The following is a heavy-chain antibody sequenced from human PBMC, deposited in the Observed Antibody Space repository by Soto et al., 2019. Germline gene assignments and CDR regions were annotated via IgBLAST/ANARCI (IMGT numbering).Heavy chain of an antibody. J-gene: IGHJ3*02. D-gene: IGHD3-3*01. CDR3: AAVGLFGVDITGAFDI. CDR2: ISAYNGST. V-gene: IGHV1-18*01. CDR1: GYTFTSSG. Sequence: ASVKVSCKASGYTFTSSGISWVRQAPGQGLEWMGWISAYNGSTNYAQKLQGRVTMTTDTSTSTAYMELRSLRSDDTAVYYCAAVGLFGVDITGAFDIWGQGTMVTVSS.